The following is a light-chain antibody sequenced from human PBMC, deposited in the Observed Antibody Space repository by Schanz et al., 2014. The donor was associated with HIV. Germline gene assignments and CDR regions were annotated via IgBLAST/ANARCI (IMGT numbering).Light chain of an antibody. Sequence: DIVMTQSPDSLAVSLGVRATINCKSSQSVLYNSNNKNYLAWYQQKPGQPPKLLIYWASTRESGVPDRISGSGSGTDFTLTISSLQAEDVAVYYCQQYYTTPPTFGQGTKVEIK. CDR1: QSVLYNSNNKNY. V-gene: IGKV4-1*01. CDR3: QQYYTTPPT. J-gene: IGKJ1*01. CDR2: WAS.